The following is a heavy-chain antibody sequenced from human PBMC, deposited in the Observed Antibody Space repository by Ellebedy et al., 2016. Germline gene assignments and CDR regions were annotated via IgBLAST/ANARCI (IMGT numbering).Heavy chain of an antibody. CDR1: GYTFTGYY. D-gene: IGHD3-3*01. J-gene: IGHJ3*02. V-gene: IGHV1-46*01. Sequence: ASVKVSXXTSGYTFTGYYMHWVRQAPGQGLEWMGIINPSGGSTSYAQKFQGRVTMTRDTSTSTVYMELSSLRSEDTAVYYCAGDRWRSRADAFDIWGQGTMVTVSS. CDR2: INPSGGST. CDR3: AGDRWRSRADAFDI.